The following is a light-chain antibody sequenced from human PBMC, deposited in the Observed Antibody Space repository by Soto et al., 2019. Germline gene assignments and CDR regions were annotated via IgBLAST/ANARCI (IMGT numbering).Light chain of an antibody. CDR2: GAS. CDR3: QQYHNSPLT. J-gene: IGKJ1*01. Sequence: EIVLTQSPGTLSLSLGERATLSCRASQSVSSNYLAWYQQKPGQAPRVLIYGASSRTTGIPDRFSGSGSGTDFTLTISRLEPEDFAVYYCQQYHNSPLTFGQGTKVDIK. CDR1: QSVSSNY. V-gene: IGKV3-20*01.